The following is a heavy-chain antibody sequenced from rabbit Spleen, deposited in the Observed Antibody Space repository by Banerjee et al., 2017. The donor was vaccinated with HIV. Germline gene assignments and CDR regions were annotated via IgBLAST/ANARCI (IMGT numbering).Heavy chain of an antibody. Sequence: QSLEESGGDLVKPGASLTLTCTASGFSFSSSYWICWVRQAPGKGLEWIGCLDIGSSGFTYYANWAKSRFTISKSSSTAVTLQVTRLTAADTATYFCARDTSSSFSSYGMDLWGQGSLVTVS. J-gene: IGHJ6*01. V-gene: IGHV1S40*01. CDR3: ARDTSSSFSSYGMDL. CDR1: GFSFSSSYW. CDR2: LDIGSSGFT. D-gene: IGHD1-1*01.